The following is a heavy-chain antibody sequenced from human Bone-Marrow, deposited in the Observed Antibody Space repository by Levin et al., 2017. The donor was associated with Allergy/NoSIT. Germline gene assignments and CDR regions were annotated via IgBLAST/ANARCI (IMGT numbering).Heavy chain of an antibody. D-gene: IGHD2-2*02. CDR1: GGSISSGNYY. J-gene: IGHJ6*03. V-gene: IGHV4-61*02. CDR2: IYTSGST. CDR3: ARVGHVRESAVTSWYSFSYYYVDG. Sequence: LRLSCTVSGGSISSGNYYWSWIRQPAGERLEWIGRIYTSGSTNYNPSLKSRVTISLDTSKNQFSLKLTSVTAADTAVYYCARVGHVRESAVTSWYSFSYYYVDGWGKGTTVTVSS.